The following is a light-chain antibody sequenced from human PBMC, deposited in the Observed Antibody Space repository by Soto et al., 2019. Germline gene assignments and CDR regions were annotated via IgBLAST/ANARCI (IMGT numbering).Light chain of an antibody. Sequence: EMVLTQSPGTLSLSPGESVTLSCRASQSVASSYLAWYQQKSGQAPRLLIFDASRRPTGIPDRFSGSGSGTDFTLTISRLEPEDFAVYYCQQYGSFPQTFGQGTKLEIK. CDR1: QSVASSY. J-gene: IGKJ2*01. V-gene: IGKV3-20*01. CDR3: QQYGSFPQT. CDR2: DAS.